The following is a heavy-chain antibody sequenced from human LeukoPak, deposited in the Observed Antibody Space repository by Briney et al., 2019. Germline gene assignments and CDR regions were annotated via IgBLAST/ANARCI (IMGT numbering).Heavy chain of an antibody. CDR1: GGTFSSYA. CDR2: IIPILGIA. V-gene: IGHV1-69*04. Sequence: ASVKVSCKASGGTFSSYAISWVRQAPGQGLEWMGRIIPILGIANYAQKFQGRVTITADKSTSTAYMELSSLRSEDTAVYYCAREGARYYYDSSGYPENWYFDLWGRGTLATVSS. D-gene: IGHD3-22*01. J-gene: IGHJ2*01. CDR3: AREGARYYYDSSGYPENWYFDL.